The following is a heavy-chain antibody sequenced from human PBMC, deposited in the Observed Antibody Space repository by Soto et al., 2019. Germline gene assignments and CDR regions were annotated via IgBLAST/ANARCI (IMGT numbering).Heavy chain of an antibody. CDR2: IYHSGST. Sequence: SETLSLTCAISGGSISSSYWWSWVRQPPGKGLEWIGEIYHSGSTNYNPSLKSRVTMLVDKSKNQFSLKVSSVTAADTAVYYCARGGYDFSDGGMDFWGQGTTVNVSS. J-gene: IGHJ6*02. V-gene: IGHV4-4*02. CDR1: GGSISSSYW. D-gene: IGHD3-3*01. CDR3: ARGGYDFSDGGMDF.